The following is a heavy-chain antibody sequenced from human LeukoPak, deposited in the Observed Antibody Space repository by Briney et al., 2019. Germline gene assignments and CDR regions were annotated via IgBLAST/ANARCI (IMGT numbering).Heavy chain of an antibody. V-gene: IGHV3-23*01. Sequence: GGSLRLSCAASGFTFSSYAMSWVRQAPGKGLEGVSAISGSGGSTYYADSVKGRFTISRDNSKNTLYLQMNSLRAEDTAVYYCAKGGDIVVVPAARDFDYWGQGTLVTVSS. CDR1: GFTFSSYA. CDR3: AKGGDIVVVPAARDFDY. J-gene: IGHJ4*02. CDR2: ISGSGGST. D-gene: IGHD2-2*01.